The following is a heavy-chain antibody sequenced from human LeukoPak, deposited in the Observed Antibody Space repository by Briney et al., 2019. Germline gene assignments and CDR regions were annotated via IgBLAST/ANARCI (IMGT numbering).Heavy chain of an antibody. J-gene: IGHJ2*01. Sequence: GGSLRLSCAASGFTFSDYYMSWIRQAPGQGLEWVSYISSSSNYINYADSVKGRFTISRDNAKNSLYLQMNSLRAEDTAVYYCARWKSSSWYFDLWGRGTLVTVSS. D-gene: IGHD6-13*01. V-gene: IGHV3-11*03. CDR3: ARWKSSSWYFDL. CDR2: ISSSSNYI. CDR1: GFTFSDYY.